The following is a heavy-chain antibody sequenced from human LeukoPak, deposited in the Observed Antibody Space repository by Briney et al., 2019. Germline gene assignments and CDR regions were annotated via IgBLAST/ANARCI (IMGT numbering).Heavy chain of an antibody. CDR1: GGSISSYY. CDR3: ARLLEAFDI. Sequence: SETLSLTCTVSGGSISSYYWSWIRQPPGKGLEWIGYIYYSGSTNYNPSLKSRVTISVDTSKNQFSLKLSSVTAADTAVYYCARLLEAFDIWGQGTMVTVSS. J-gene: IGHJ3*02. V-gene: IGHV4-59*08. CDR2: IYYSGST. D-gene: IGHD6-6*01.